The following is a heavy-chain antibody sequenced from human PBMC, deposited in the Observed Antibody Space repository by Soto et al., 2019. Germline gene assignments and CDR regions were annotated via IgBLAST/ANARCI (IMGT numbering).Heavy chain of an antibody. V-gene: IGHV2-70*11. D-gene: IGHD5-12*01. CDR2: IDWDDDK. Sequence: SGPTLVNPTQTLTLTCTFSGFSLSTRGMCVSWIRQPPGKALEWLARIDWDDDKYYSTSLKTRLTISKDTSKNQVVLTMTNMDPVGTGTYYCARIRGGGYNWDELSYFDYWGQGTLVTVSS. CDR1: GFSLSTRGMC. CDR3: ARIRGGGYNWDELSYFDY. J-gene: IGHJ4*02.